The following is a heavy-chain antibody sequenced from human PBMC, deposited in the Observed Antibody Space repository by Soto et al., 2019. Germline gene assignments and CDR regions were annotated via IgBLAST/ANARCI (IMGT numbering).Heavy chain of an antibody. CDR2: IYYSGST. D-gene: IGHD6-19*01. CDR1: GGSINSGDYY. CDR3: ARVEQEGRGWEIGLGRTDEWFAP. Sequence: QVQLQESGPGLVKPSQTLSLTCTVSGGSINSGDYYWSWIRQHPGKGLEWIGYIYYSGSTYYNPSSRGAVTISVDTSQSPLSLKLSSVTAADTAVYYCARVEQEGRGWEIGLGRTDEWFAPWGQATLVTVSS. J-gene: IGHJ5*02. V-gene: IGHV4-31*01.